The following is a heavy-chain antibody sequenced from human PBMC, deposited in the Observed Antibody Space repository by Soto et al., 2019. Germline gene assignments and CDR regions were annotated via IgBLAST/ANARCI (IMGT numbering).Heavy chain of an antibody. J-gene: IGHJ6*02. Sequence: ASVKVSCKASGYTFTGYYMHWVRQARGQGLEWMGRINPNSGGTNYAQKVQGWVTMTRYMSISTANMELNRLRSDDMAVYYSARSELLLTTGPRPHYDAMDDWGQGTTVTV. D-gene: IGHD4-17*01. CDR2: INPNSGGT. CDR3: ARSELLLTTGPRPHYDAMDD. V-gene: IGHV1-2*04. CDR1: GYTFTGYY.